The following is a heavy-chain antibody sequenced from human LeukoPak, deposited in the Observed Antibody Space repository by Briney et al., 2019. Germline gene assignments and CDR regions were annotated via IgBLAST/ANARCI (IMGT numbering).Heavy chain of an antibody. V-gene: IGHV3-66*01. D-gene: IGHD2-2*01. CDR3: AKSLGGAIVVVPAADY. CDR2: IYSGGST. Sequence: GGSLRLSCAASGFTVSSNYMSWVRQAPGKGLEWVSVIYSGGSTYYADSVKGRFTISRDNSKNTLYLQMNSLRAEDTAVYYCAKSLGGAIVVVPAADYWGQGTLVTVSS. J-gene: IGHJ4*02. CDR1: GFTVSSNY.